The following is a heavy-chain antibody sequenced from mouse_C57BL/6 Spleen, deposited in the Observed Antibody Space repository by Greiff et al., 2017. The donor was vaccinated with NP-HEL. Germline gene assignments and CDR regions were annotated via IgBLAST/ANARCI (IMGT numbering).Heavy chain of an antibody. CDR2: INPSTGGT. V-gene: IGHV1-42*01. CDR3: ARARSYPNWYFDV. Sequence: VQLQQSGPELVKPGASVKISCKASGYSFTGYYMNWVKQSPEKSLEWIGEINPSTGGTTYNQKFKAKATLTVDKSSSTAYMQLKSLTSEDSAVYYCARARSYPNWYFDVWGTGTTVTVSS. D-gene: IGHD1-1*01. CDR1: GYSFTGYY. J-gene: IGHJ1*03.